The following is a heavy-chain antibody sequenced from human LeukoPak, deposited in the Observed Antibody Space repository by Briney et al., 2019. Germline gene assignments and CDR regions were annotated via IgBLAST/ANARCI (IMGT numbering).Heavy chain of an antibody. D-gene: IGHD6-19*01. CDR1: GFTFGDYA. Sequence: GGSLRLSCTASGFTFGDYAMSWVRQAPGKGLEWVGFIRSKAYGGTTEYAASVKGRFTISRDDSKSIAYLQMSSLKTEDTAVYYCARGGIAVAGEDLLLDYWGQGTLVTVSS. V-gene: IGHV3-49*04. CDR2: IRSKAYGGTT. CDR3: ARGGIAVAGEDLLLDY. J-gene: IGHJ4*02.